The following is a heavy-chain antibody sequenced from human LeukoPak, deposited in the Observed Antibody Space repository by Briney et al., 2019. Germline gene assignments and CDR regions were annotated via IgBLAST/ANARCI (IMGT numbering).Heavy chain of an antibody. Sequence: SETLSLTCTVSGGSISSYSWSWIRQPAVKGLEWIGRMYTSGSTKYNPSLKSRVTMSVDTSKNQFSLKLNSVTAADTAVYYCARRMAYYYGSEAFDIWGQGTMVTVSS. D-gene: IGHD3-10*01. CDR2: MYTSGST. CDR3: ARRMAYYYGSEAFDI. J-gene: IGHJ3*02. V-gene: IGHV4-4*07. CDR1: GGSISSYS.